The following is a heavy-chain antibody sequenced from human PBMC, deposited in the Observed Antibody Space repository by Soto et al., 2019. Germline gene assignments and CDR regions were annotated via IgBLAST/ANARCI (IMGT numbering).Heavy chain of an antibody. CDR1: GNSVSSNSAA. CDR2: TYYRSKWYN. Sequence: SQTLSLTCAISGNSVSSNSAAWNWIRQSPSRGLEWLGRTYYRSKWYNDYAVSVKSRITINPDTSKNQFSLQLNSVTPEDTAVYYCARDLGILTGYGLYYYYGMDVWGQGTTVTVSS. D-gene: IGHD3-9*01. V-gene: IGHV6-1*01. J-gene: IGHJ6*02. CDR3: ARDLGILTGYGLYYYYGMDV.